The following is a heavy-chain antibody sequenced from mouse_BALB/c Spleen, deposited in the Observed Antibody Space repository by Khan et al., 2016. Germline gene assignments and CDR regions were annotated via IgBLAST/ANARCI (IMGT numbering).Heavy chain of an antibody. CDR2: INTHSGVP. J-gene: IGHJ4*01. CDR1: GYTFTTAG. Sequence: QIQLVQSGPELKKPGETVRISCKASGYTFTTAGMQWVQKMPGKGLKWIGWINTHSGVPKYAEDFKGRFAFSLETSASTAYLQISNLKNEDTATYFCARWGSLRGAMDYWGKGTSVTVSS. CDR3: ARWGSLRGAMDY. V-gene: IGHV9-4*02.